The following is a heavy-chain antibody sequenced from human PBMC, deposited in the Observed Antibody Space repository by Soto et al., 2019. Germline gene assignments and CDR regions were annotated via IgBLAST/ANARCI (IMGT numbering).Heavy chain of an antibody. D-gene: IGHD1-1*01. CDR2: INSYGNTT. Sequence: GGSLRLSCAASGCTFNSYWMHWVRQAPGTGLVLDSSINSYGNTTNYADSVNGRLTIIRDNAKNTQYLQMNSLRAEDTAVDYFTTLAPIHPERYDFWGQGTLVTVSS. J-gene: IGHJ4*02. V-gene: IGHV3-74*01. CDR3: TTLAPIHPERYDF. CDR1: GCTFNSYW.